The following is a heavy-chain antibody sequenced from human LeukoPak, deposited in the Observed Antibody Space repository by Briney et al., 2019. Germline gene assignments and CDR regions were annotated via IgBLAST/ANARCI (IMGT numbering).Heavy chain of an antibody. D-gene: IGHD4-23*01. J-gene: IGHJ5*02. CDR3: ARALYGGTRFDP. Sequence: PGGSLRLSCAASGITFSSYTMNWVRQAPGKGLEWVSAISGSGGSTYYADSVKGRFTISRDNSKNTLYLQISSLRAEDTAVYYCARALYGGTRFDPWGQGTLVTVSS. CDR1: GITFSSYT. V-gene: IGHV3-23*01. CDR2: ISGSGGST.